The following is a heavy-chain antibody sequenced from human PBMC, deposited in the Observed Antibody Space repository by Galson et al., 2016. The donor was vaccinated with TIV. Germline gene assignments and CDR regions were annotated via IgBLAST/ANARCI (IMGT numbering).Heavy chain of an antibody. CDR1: GFTFSLYG. V-gene: IGHV3-30*18. CDR2: ISSDGRHD. Sequence: SLRLSCAASGFTFSLYGMHWVRQAPGKGLEWVAAISSDGRHDYYGDSVKGRFTVSRDNSKNTVSLQMNSLRAEDTAVYYCAKASLAAAGHEGAFDFWGQGTLVTVSS. CDR3: AKASLAAAGHEGAFDF. J-gene: IGHJ4*02. D-gene: IGHD6-13*01.